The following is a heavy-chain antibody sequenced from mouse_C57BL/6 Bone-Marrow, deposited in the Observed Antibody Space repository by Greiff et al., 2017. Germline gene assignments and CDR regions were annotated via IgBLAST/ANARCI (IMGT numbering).Heavy chain of an antibody. D-gene: IGHD1-1*01. CDR3: ARRGKITTVVAHWYCDV. J-gene: IGHJ1*03. Sequence: QVQLQQPGAELVMPGASVKLSCKASGYTFTSYWMHWVKQRPGQGLEWIGEIDPSDSYTNYNQKFKGKSTLTVDKSSSTAYMQLSSLTSEDSAVYYCARRGKITTVVAHWYCDVWGTGTTVTVSS. V-gene: IGHV1-69*01. CDR1: GYTFTSYW. CDR2: IDPSDSYT.